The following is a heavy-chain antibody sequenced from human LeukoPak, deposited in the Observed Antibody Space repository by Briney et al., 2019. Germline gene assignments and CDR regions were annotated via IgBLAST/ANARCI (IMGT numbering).Heavy chain of an antibody. D-gene: IGHD2-15*01. CDR2: FDPEEGET. CDR3: ATRSGAANLLSYYYYYYGMDV. J-gene: IGHJ6*02. CDR1: GYTLTELS. V-gene: IGHV1-24*01. Sequence: GASVKVSCKVSGYTLTELSMHWVRQAPGKGLEWMGGFDPEEGETIYAQKFQGRVTMTEDTSTDTAYMELSSLRSEDTAVYYCATRSGAANLLSYYYYYYGMDVWGQGTTVTVSS.